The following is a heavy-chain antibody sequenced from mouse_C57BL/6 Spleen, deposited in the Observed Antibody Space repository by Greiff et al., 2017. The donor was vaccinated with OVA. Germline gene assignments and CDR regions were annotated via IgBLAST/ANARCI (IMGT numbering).Heavy chain of an antibody. J-gene: IGHJ4*01. V-gene: IGHV2-6-1*01. Sequence: VKLVESGPGLVAPSQSLSITCTVSGFSLTSYGVHWVRQPPGKGLEWLVVIWSDGSTTYNSALKSRLSISKDNSKSQVFLKMNSLQTDDTAMYYCARHRALYGNYVGAMDYWGQGTSVTVSS. CDR3: ARHRALYGNYVGAMDY. D-gene: IGHD2-1*01. CDR2: IWSDGST. CDR1: GFSLTSYG.